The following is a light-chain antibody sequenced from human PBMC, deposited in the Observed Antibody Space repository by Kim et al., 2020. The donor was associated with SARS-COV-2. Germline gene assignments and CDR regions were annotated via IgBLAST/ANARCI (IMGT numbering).Light chain of an antibody. CDR3: QQSDTAPYT. CDR2: AAS. Sequence: DIQMTQAPSSLSASVGDRVTITCRASQSIGGYLNWYQQKPGKAPNLLIYAASNLQDGVPSRFSGSGFGTDFTLTIRSLQPEDLSTYHCQQSDTAPYTFGQGTKLEI. J-gene: IGKJ2*01. CDR1: QSIGGY. V-gene: IGKV1-39*01.